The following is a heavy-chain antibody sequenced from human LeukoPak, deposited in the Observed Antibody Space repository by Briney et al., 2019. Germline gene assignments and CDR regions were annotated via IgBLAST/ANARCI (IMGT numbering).Heavy chain of an antibody. CDR1: GFTFVGNA. CDR2: VSGSDGSS. V-gene: IGHV3-23*01. J-gene: IGHJ4*02. CDR3: AKGGLGGYNAVFDH. Sequence: PGGSLTLSCATSGFTFVGNAMSWVRQAPGKGLEWVSGVSGSDGSSHYADSVKGRFTISVDNSKNTLHLQMNSLRAEDTAVYYCAKGGLGGYNAVFDHWGQGTLVTVSS. D-gene: IGHD5-24*01.